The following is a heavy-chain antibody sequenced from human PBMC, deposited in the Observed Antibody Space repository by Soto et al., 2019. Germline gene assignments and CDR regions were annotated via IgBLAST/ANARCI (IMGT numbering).Heavy chain of an antibody. V-gene: IGHV3-30*18. CDR2: ISYDGSEV. D-gene: IGHD2-21*02. CDR1: GFTFRTYG. CDR3: AKDRPVGCGCDCPLDS. Sequence: QVQLVESGGGVVQPGRSLRLSCQASGFTFRTYGMHWVRQAPGKGLEWMAVISYDGSEVYYADSVKGRFTISRDDSKYQVNLQPNSLRPEDTAVYYCAKDRPVGCGCDCPLDSWGQGTLVTVSS. J-gene: IGHJ4*02.